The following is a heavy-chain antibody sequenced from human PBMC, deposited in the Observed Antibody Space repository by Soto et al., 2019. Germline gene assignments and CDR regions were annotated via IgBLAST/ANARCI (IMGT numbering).Heavy chain of an antibody. CDR1: GGSISSGGYY. CDR2: IYYSGST. J-gene: IGHJ5*02. V-gene: IGHV4-31*03. CDR3: AREPRA. Sequence: QVQLQESGPGLVNPSQNLSLTCTVSGGSISSGGYYWSWIRQHPGRGQEWFGHIYYSGSTYYNPCRKSRVTNSVDTSKNQVSLKLSSVTAADSAMDYCAREPRAWGQGTLVTVSS.